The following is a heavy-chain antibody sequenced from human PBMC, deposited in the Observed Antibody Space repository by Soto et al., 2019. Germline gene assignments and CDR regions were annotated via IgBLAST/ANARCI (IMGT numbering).Heavy chain of an antibody. CDR1: GFSFTNYE. CDR3: AREDSIIIPAVSDF. Sequence: GGSLRLSCAVSGFSFTNYEMNWVRQAPGKGLEWIAYIGLSGDTIYYADSVKGRFTISRDHAKNSVSLQMNTLRVEDTAVYYCAREDSIIIPAVSDFWGQGTLVTV. CDR2: IGLSGDTI. V-gene: IGHV3-48*03. D-gene: IGHD2-2*01. J-gene: IGHJ4*02.